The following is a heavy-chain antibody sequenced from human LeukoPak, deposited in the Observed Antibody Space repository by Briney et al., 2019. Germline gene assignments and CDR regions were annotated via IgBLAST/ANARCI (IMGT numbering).Heavy chain of an antibody. CDR3: ARGNSYGINYFDY. Sequence: SSETLSLTXTVSGGSIGSYYWSWIRQTPGKGLEWLGYIYYSGSTNYNPSLKSRVTISVDTSKNQFSLKLSSVTAADTAVYYCARGNSYGINYFDYWGQGTLVTVSS. J-gene: IGHJ4*02. V-gene: IGHV4-59*01. CDR1: GGSIGSYY. D-gene: IGHD5-18*01. CDR2: IYYSGST.